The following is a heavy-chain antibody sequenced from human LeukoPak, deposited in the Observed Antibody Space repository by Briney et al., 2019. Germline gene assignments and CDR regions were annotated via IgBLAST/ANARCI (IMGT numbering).Heavy chain of an antibody. D-gene: IGHD6-19*01. J-gene: IGHJ6*03. V-gene: IGHV1-69*05. CDR2: IIPIFGTA. CDR3: ARGYSSGWNYYYYMDV. Sequence: SVKVSCKASGGTFSSYAISWVRQAPGQGLEWMGGIIPIFGTANYAQKFQGRVTITTDESTSTAYMELSSLRSEDTAVYYCARGYSSGWNYYYYMDVWGKGTTVTVSS. CDR1: GGTFSSYA.